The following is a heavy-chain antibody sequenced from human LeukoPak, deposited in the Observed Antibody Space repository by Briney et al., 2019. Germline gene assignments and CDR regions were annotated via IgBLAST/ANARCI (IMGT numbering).Heavy chain of an antibody. J-gene: IGHJ4*02. CDR1: GFTFSSYG. CDR3: ARGSTYSSGWYTGFDY. D-gene: IGHD6-19*01. V-gene: IGHV3-30*02. CDR2: IRYDGSNK. Sequence: SGGSLRLSRAASGFTFSSYGMHWVRQAPGKELEWVAFIRYDGSNKYYADSVKGRFTISRDNAKKSVYLQMNNLRAEDTAVYHCARGSTYSSGWYTGFDYWGQGTLVTVSS.